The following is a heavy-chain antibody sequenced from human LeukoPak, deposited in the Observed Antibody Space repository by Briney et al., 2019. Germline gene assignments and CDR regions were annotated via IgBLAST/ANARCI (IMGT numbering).Heavy chain of an antibody. D-gene: IGHD4-11*01. CDR2: IIPIFGTA. V-gene: IGHV1-69*05. J-gene: IGHJ4*02. CDR3: ARSISNYGFTFDY. CDR1: GGTFSSYA. Sequence: SVKVSCKASGGTFSSYAISWVRQAPGQGLEWMGGIIPIFGTANYAQKFQGRVTITTDESTSTAYMELSSLRSEDTAVYYCARSISNYGFTFDYWGEGTLVTVSP.